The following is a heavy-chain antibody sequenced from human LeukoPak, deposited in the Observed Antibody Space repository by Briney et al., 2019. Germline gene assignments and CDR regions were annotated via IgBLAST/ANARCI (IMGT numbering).Heavy chain of an antibody. J-gene: IGHJ4*02. CDR3: AKDRYSYWGTDFDY. CDR1: GFTFSSYW. D-gene: IGHD5-18*01. V-gene: IGHV3-23*01. Sequence: PGGSLRLSCGASGFTFSSYWMSWVRQAPGKGLEWVSAISGSGGSTYYADSVKGRFTISRDNSKNTLYLQMNSLRAEDTAVYYCAKDRYSYWGTDFDYWGQGTLVTVSS. CDR2: ISGSGGST.